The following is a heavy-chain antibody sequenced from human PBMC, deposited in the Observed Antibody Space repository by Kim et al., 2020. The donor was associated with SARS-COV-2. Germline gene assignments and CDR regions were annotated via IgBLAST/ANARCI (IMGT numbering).Heavy chain of an antibody. CDR2: IYYSGST. D-gene: IGHD3-16*02. CDR3: ARVYVWGSYRYNAFDI. J-gene: IGHJ3*02. Sequence: SETLSLTCTVSGGSISSGGYYWSWIRQHPGKGLEWIGYIYYSGSTYYNPSLKSRVTISVDTSKNQFSLKLSSVTAADTAVYYCARVYVWGSYRYNAFDIWGQGTMVTVSS. CDR1: GGSISSGGYY. V-gene: IGHV4-31*03.